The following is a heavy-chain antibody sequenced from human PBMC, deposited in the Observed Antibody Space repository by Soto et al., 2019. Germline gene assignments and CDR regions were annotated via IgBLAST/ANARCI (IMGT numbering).Heavy chain of an antibody. CDR2: IGTAGDT. J-gene: IGHJ3*02. V-gene: IGHV3-13*04. CDR1: GFTFSSYY. Sequence: GGSLRLSCAASGFTFSSYYMHWVRQATGKGLEWVSAIGTAGDTYYPGSVKGRFTISRENAKNSLYLQMNSLRAGDTAVYYCARGYYDSSGYLDAFDIWGQGTMVTVSS. D-gene: IGHD3-22*01. CDR3: ARGYYDSSGYLDAFDI.